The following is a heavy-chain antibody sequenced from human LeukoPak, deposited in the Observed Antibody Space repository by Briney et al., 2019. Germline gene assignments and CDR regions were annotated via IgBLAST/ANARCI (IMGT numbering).Heavy chain of an antibody. V-gene: IGHV4-38-2*01. D-gene: IGHD3-22*01. CDR2: IYVSGST. CDR3: ARRLYDSSGDGAFDI. CDR1: SYSISSGYS. J-gene: IGHJ3*02. Sequence: SETLSLTCAVSSYSISSGYSWGWIRQPPGKGLEWIGNIYVSGSTYYNLSLKSRVTISVDTSKNQFSLKLSSVTAADTAVYYCARRLYDSSGDGAFDIWGQGTMVTVSS.